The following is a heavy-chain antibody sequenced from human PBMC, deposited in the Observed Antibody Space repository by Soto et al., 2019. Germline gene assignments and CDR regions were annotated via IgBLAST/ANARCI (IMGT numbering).Heavy chain of an antibody. D-gene: IGHD2-8*01. J-gene: IGHJ4*02. CDR2: ISHSGTT. CDR3: ARRDDCNNGLCWMNYFDS. V-gene: IGHV4-4*02. CDR1: GDSISSRNW. Sequence: PSETLSLSCIVSGDSISSRNWWSWVRPPPGKGLEWIGEISHSGTTKYNASLKSRVVVSLDMSKRQFSLRLTSVTAADTAVYFCARRDDCNNGLCWMNYFDSWGQGILVTVSS.